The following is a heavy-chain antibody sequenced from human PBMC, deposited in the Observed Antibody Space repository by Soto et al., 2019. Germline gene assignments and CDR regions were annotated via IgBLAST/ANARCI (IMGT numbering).Heavy chain of an antibody. CDR1: GFTFSSYG. D-gene: IGHD6-6*01. V-gene: IGHV3-30*18. CDR3: AKEEGIAARPGDY. CDR2: ISYDGSNK. Sequence: QVQLVESGGGVVQPGRSLRLSCAASGFTFSSYGMHWVRQAPGKGLEWVAVISYDGSNKYYADSVKGRFTISRDNSKNTLYLQMNSLRAEDTAVYYCAKEEGIAARPGDYWGQGTLVTVSS. J-gene: IGHJ4*02.